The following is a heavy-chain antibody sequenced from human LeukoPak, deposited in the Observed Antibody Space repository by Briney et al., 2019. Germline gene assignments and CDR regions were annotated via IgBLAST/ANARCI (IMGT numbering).Heavy chain of an antibody. Sequence: ASVKVSCKASGYTFTSYYMHWVRQAPGQGLEWMGIINPSGGSTSYAQKFQGRVTMTRDTSTSTVYMELSSLRSEDTAVYYCAREYYDFWSGYYSPTNFDYWGQGTLVTVSS. CDR3: AREYYDFWSGYYSPTNFDY. D-gene: IGHD3-3*01. CDR2: INPSGGST. V-gene: IGHV1-46*01. J-gene: IGHJ4*02. CDR1: GYTFTSYY.